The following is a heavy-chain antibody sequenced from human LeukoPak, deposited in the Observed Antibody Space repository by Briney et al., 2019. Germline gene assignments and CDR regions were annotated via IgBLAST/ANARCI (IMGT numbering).Heavy chain of an antibody. J-gene: IGHJ4*02. Sequence: AGGSLSLSCAASGFTIRNNWMSWVRQAPGKGLEWVAYIKEGGNAQNYLDPVKGRFTISRADAKNSLYLQMNSLGVEDAAVYYCARDLGTSRWYQYWGQGTLVTVSS. D-gene: IGHD6-19*01. CDR1: GFTIRNNW. CDR2: IKEGGNAQ. CDR3: ARDLGTSRWYQY. V-gene: IGHV3-7*03.